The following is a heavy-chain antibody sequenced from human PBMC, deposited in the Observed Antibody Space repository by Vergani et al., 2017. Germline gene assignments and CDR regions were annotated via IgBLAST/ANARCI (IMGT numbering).Heavy chain of an antibody. CDR3: ARAIVVVPAEFDY. CDR1: GGSISSSSYY. Sequence: QLQLQESGPGLVKPSETLSLTCTVSGGSISSSSYYWGWIRQPPGKGLEWFGSIYYSGSTYYNPSLKSRVTISVDTSKNQFSLKLSSVTAADTAVYYCARAIVVVPAEFDYWGQGTLVTVSS. D-gene: IGHD2-2*01. CDR2: IYYSGST. V-gene: IGHV4-39*07. J-gene: IGHJ4*02.